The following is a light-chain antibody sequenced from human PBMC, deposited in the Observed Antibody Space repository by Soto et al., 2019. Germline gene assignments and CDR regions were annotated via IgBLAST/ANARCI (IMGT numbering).Light chain of an antibody. CDR1: QGISIY. CDR2: AAS. V-gene: IGKV1-17*03. Sequence: DIRMSQSQSTVAASEGDGITITCLASQGISIYLAWWQQNSGKAPKRLIYAASSLHTWVPSRFSGSGSGTEFTLTISSLQPEDFATYYCQQRYSIVSTFGQGTKVDI. J-gene: IGKJ1*01. CDR3: QQRYSIVST.